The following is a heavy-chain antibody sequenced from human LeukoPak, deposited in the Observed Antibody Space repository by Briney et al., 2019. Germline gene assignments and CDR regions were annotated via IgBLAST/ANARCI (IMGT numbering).Heavy chain of an antibody. V-gene: IGHV4-59*01. Sequence: SETLSLTCNVSGGSIGSYYWSWLRQPPGKGLEWIGYIYYTGSTNYNPSLKSRVTISVDTSKNQFSLKLTSVTAADTAVYYCARENLQYYSDSGGYYSGAFDIWGQGTMVTVSS. J-gene: IGHJ3*02. CDR2: IYYTGST. CDR1: GGSIGSYY. D-gene: IGHD3-22*01. CDR3: ARENLQYYSDSGGYYSGAFDI.